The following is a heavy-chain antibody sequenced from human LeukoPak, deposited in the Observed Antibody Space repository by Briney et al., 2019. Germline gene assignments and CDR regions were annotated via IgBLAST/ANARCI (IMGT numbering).Heavy chain of an antibody. J-gene: IGHJ4*02. CDR3: AKGPNYFDS. CDR1: GFSFSNYW. Sequence: PGGSLRLSCAASGFSFSNYWMHWVRQAPGKGLVWVTRMNSDGSATYYADSVQDRFTISRDNAKNTLYLQMNGLRAEDTAMYFCAKGPNYFDSWGQGTLVTVSS. CDR2: MNSDGSAT. V-gene: IGHV3-74*01.